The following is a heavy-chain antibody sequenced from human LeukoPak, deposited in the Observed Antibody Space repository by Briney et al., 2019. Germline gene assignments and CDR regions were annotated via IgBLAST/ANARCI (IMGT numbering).Heavy chain of an antibody. CDR1: GYIFTRYG. J-gene: IGHJ4*02. D-gene: IGHD2-8*02. CDR3: ARVLAGVPHF. V-gene: IGHV1-18*01. Sequence: ASVKVSCKASGYIFTRYGISWVRQAPGHGLEWMGWISAYNGNTNYAQKLQGRVTMTTDTSTSTAYMELRSLRSDDTAVYYCARVLAGVPHFWGQGTLVTVSS. CDR2: ISAYNGNT.